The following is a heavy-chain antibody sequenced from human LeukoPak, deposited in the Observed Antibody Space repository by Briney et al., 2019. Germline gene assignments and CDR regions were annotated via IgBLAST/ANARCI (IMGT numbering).Heavy chain of an antibody. V-gene: IGHV3-66*02. D-gene: IGHD3-22*01. Sequence: GGSLRLSCAASGFTVSSNYMSWVRQAPGKGLEWVSVIYSGGSTYYADSVKGRFTISRDNSKNTLYLQMNSLRAEDTAVYYCAKDPDAYYYDSSGYYDENYWGQGTLVTVSS. CDR1: GFTVSSNY. CDR2: IYSGGST. CDR3: AKDPDAYYYDSSGYYDENY. J-gene: IGHJ4*02.